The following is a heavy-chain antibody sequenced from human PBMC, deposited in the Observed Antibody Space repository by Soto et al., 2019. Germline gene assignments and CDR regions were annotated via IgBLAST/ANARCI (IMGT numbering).Heavy chain of an antibody. D-gene: IGHD3-22*01. J-gene: IGHJ6*02. V-gene: IGHV4-30-2*01. CDR3: ARSPDSSGYYPRWYYYGMDV. CDR1: GGSISSGCYS. CDR2: IYHSGST. Sequence: PSETLSLTCAVSGGSISSGCYSWSWIRQPPGKGLEWIGYIYHSGSTNYNPSLKSRVTISVDKSKNQFSLKLSSVTAADTAVYYCARSPDSSGYYPRWYYYGMDVWGQGTTVTVS.